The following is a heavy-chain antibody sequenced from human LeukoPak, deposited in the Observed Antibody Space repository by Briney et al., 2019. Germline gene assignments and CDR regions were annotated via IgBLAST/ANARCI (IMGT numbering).Heavy chain of an antibody. CDR3: AREVHDAFDI. V-gene: IGHV3-21*01. Sequence: GGSLRLSCAASGFTFSSYSMNWVRQAPGKGLEWVSSISSSSSYIYYADSVKGRFTISRDNAKNSLYLQMNSLRAEDTAVNYCAREVHDAFDIWGQGTMVTVSS. CDR1: GFTFSSYS. CDR2: ISSSSSYI. J-gene: IGHJ3*02.